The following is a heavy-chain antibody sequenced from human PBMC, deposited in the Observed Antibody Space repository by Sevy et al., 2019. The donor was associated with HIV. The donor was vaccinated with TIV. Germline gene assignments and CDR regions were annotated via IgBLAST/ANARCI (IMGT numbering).Heavy chain of an antibody. D-gene: IGHD1-26*01. V-gene: IGHV3-7*01. CDR2: IKQDGSEK. CDR1: GFTFSSYW. CDR3: ARAGRVGASPFDY. Sequence: GGSLRLSCAASGFTFSSYWMSWVRQAPGKGLEWVANIKQDGSEKYYVDSVKGRFTISRDNAKNSLYLQMNSLRAEDTAVYYCARAGRVGASPFDYWGQRTLVTVSS. J-gene: IGHJ4*02.